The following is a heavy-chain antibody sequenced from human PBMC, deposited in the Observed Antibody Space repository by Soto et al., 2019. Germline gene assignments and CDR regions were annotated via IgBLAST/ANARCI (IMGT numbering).Heavy chain of an antibody. Sequence: ASVNVSCKASGGTFSSYAISWVRQAPGQGLEWMGGIIPIFGTANYAQKFQGRVTITADESTSTAYMELSSLRSEDTAVYYCASPGITGTTVSGFDPWGQGTLVTVSS. CDR1: GGTFSSYA. D-gene: IGHD1-7*01. CDR2: IIPIFGTA. CDR3: ASPGITGTTVSGFDP. V-gene: IGHV1-69*13. J-gene: IGHJ5*02.